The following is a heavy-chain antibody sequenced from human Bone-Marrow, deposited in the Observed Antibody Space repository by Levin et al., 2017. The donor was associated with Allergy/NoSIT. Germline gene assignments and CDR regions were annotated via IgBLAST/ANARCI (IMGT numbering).Heavy chain of an antibody. Sequence: PGESLKISCKASGYTFTNYGISWVRQAPGQGLEWMGWISAYNGNTKSVQNFQDRVTMTTDTSTSTAYMEVRRLRSDDTAVYYCVREQGVTTQPLFDYWGQGTLVTVSS. CDR3: VREQGVTTQPLFDY. CDR1: GYTFTNYG. CDR2: ISAYNGNT. J-gene: IGHJ4*02. V-gene: IGHV1-18*01. D-gene: IGHD3-22*01.